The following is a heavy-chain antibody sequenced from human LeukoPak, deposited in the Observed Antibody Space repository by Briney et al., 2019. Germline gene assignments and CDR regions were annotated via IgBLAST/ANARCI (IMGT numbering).Heavy chain of an antibody. CDR2: IYYSGSA. CDR3: ARERRDGYKVYFDY. CDR1: GGSISSYQ. D-gene: IGHD5-24*01. Sequence: SETLSLTCTVSGGSISSYQWSWIRQPPGKGLEWIGNIYYSGSANYNPSLKSRVVISVDTSKNQFSLRLSSVTAADTAVYYCARERRDGYKVYFDYWGQGTLVTVSS. J-gene: IGHJ4*02. V-gene: IGHV4-59*01.